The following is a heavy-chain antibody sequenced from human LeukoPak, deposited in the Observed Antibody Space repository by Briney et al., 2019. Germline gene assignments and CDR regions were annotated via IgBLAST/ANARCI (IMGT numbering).Heavy chain of an antibody. D-gene: IGHD5-12*01. J-gene: IGHJ5*02. Sequence: PGGSLRLSCAASGFTFSSYAMSWVRQAPGKGLEWVSAISGSGGSTYYADSVKGRFTIYRDNSKNTLYLQMNSLRAEDTAVYYCAKDLYGYVSNWFDPWGQGTLVTVSS. CDR2: ISGSGGST. CDR1: GFTFSSYA. CDR3: AKDLYGYVSNWFDP. V-gene: IGHV3-23*01.